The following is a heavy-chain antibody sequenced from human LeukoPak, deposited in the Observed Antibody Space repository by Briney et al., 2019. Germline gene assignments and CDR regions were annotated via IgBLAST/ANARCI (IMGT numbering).Heavy chain of an antibody. CDR3: VEGEQWLAFDR. CDR2: FYHSGTP. V-gene: IGHV4-59*01. Sequence: ASETLSLTCTVSGGSIRTYYWSWIRQPPGKGLEWIGNFYHSGTPNYNPSLKSRVTISVDTSKNQFSLSLTSVTAADTAVYYCVEGEQWLAFDRWGQGILVTVSS. D-gene: IGHD6-19*01. J-gene: IGHJ4*02. CDR1: GGSIRTYY.